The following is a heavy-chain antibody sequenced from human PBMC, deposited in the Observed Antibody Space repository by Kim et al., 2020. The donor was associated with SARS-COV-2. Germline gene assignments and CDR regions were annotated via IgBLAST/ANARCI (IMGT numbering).Heavy chain of an antibody. D-gene: IGHD3-9*01. V-gene: IGHV4-34*01. CDR3: ARAALRYFDWLPGGVYYFDY. Sequence: SETLSLTCAVYGGSFSGYYWSWIRQPPGKGLEWIGEINHSGSTNYNPSLKSRVTISVDTSKNQFSLKLSSVTAADTAVYYCARAALRYFDWLPGGVYYFDYWGQGTLVTVSS. CDR2: INHSGST. CDR1: GGSFSGYY. J-gene: IGHJ4*02.